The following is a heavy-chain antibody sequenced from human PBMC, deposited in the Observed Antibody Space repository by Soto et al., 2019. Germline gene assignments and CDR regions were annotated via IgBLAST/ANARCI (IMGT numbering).Heavy chain of an antibody. CDR2: ISSSSSII. CDR1: GFTFSTYS. J-gene: IGHJ4*02. CDR3: AREYRDGYNSRNDY. V-gene: IGHV3-48*02. D-gene: IGHD5-12*01. Sequence: EVQLVESGGGLVQPGGSLRLSCAASGFTFSTYSMNWVRQAPGKGLEWLSYISSSSSIINYADSVKGRFTISRDNAKNSLYLQMNSLRDEDTAVYYCAREYRDGYNSRNDYWGQGTLVTVSS.